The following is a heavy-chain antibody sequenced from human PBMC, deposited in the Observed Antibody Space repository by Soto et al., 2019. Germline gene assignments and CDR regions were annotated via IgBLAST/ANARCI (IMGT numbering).Heavy chain of an antibody. V-gene: IGHV1-46*01. CDR3: WREGDGIALSRGNYFDY. D-gene: IGHD3-16*01. J-gene: IGHJ4*02. Sequence: AASVQVSCKASGYTLTSYYMHWVRQAPGQALEWMGIINPSGGSTSYAQKFQGRVTMTRDPSTSTVYLELSSLRSEDTAVYYCWREGDGIALSRGNYFDYWGQGTLVTVSS. CDR2: INPSGGST. CDR1: GYTLTSYY.